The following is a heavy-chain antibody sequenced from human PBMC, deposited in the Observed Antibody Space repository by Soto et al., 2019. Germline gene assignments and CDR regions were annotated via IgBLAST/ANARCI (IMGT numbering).Heavy chain of an antibody. CDR1: GGSISSGGYY. Sequence: SETLSLTCTVSGGSISSGGYYWSWIRQHPGKGLEWIGYIYYSGSTYYNPSLKSRVTISVDTSKNQFSLKLSSVTAADTAVYYCAREPLLTGNTIDPWGQGTLVTVYS. V-gene: IGHV4-31*03. CDR3: AREPLLTGNTIDP. J-gene: IGHJ5*02. CDR2: IYYSGST. D-gene: IGHD1-7*01.